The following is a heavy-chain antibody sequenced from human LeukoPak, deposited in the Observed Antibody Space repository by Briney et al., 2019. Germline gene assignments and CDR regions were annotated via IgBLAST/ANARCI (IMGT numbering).Heavy chain of an antibody. D-gene: IGHD3-10*01. J-gene: IGHJ4*02. CDR2: ISGSGGST. CDR3: AKGEPDYYGSGSDY. Sequence: PGGSLRLSCAASGFTFSSYAMSWVRQAPGKGLEWVSAISGSGGSTYYADSVKGRFTISRDNSKNTLYLQMNSLRAEGTAVYYCAKGEPDYYGSGSDYWGQGTLVTVSS. CDR1: GFTFSSYA. V-gene: IGHV3-23*01.